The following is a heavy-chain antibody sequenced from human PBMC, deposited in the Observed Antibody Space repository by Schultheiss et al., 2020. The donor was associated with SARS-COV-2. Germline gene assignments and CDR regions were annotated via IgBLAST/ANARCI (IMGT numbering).Heavy chain of an antibody. CDR3: ARIAGATSGMDV. D-gene: IGHD5-12*01. J-gene: IGHJ6*02. V-gene: IGHV2-5*02. CDR1: GFSLSTSGVG. CDR2: IYWDGDK. Sequence: SGPTLVKPTQTLTLTCTFSGFSLSTSGVGVGWIRQPPGKALEWLALIYWDGDKGYSPSLKSRLTISKDTSKSQVVLTMTNMDPVDTATYYCARIAGATSGMDVWGQGTTVTVSS.